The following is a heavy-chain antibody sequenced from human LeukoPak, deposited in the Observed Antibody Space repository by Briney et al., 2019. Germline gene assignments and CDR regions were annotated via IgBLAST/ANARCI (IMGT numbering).Heavy chain of an antibody. V-gene: IGHV4-38-2*02. J-gene: IGHJ6*03. CDR2: IYHSGST. CDR3: ARVDWLANYYYYMDV. Sequence: SETLSLTCTVSGYSISSGYYWGWIRQPPGKGLEWIGSIYHSGSTNYNPSLKSRVTLSLDTSKNRFSLNLSSVTAADTAVYYCARVDWLANYYYYMDVWGKGTTVTVSS. CDR1: GYSISSGYY. D-gene: IGHD2-21*01.